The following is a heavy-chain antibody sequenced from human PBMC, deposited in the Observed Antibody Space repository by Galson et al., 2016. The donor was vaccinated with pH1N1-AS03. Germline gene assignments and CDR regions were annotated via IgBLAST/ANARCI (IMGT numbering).Heavy chain of an antibody. J-gene: IGHJ4*02. V-gene: IGHV3-23*01. CDR1: GSIFSNYQ. Sequence: SLRLSCAASGSIFSNYQMSWVRQSPGKGLEWVSTSAGSDDKTYYADSVKGRFTISRDKSKNTLSLQMNTLRAEDTALYYCTTVAGTYYNGAYWGQGTLVTVSS. D-gene: IGHD3-10*01. CDR3: TTVAGTYYNGAY. CDR2: SAGSDDKT.